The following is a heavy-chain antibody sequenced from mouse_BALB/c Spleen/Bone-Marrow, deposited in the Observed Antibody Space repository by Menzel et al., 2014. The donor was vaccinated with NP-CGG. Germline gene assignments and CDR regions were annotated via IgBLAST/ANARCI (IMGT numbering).Heavy chain of an antibody. CDR1: GFTFSSYA. J-gene: IGHJ4*01. V-gene: IGHV5-9-1*01. D-gene: IGHD1-1*01. CDR2: ISSGGSYT. Sequence: EVKLVESGGGLVKPGGSLKLSCAASGFTFSSYAMSWVRQTPEKRLEWVATISSGGSYTYYADGGKGLLIISRDNAKNTRYLQMSSLRSEDTAMYYCARSLYDYDAMDYWGQGTSVTVSS. CDR3: ARSLYDYDAMDY.